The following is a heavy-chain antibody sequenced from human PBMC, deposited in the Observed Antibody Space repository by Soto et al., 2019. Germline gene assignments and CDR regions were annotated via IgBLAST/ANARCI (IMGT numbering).Heavy chain of an antibody. CDR3: ARDSTGYSSGWGYDYYYGMDV. D-gene: IGHD6-19*01. Sequence: XGSLRLSCAASGFTFSSYSMNWVRQAPGKGLEWVSSISSSSSYIYYADSVKGRFTISRDNAKNSPYLQMNSLRAEDTAVYYCARDSTGYSSGWGYDYYYGMDVWGQGTTVTVSS. CDR1: GFTFSSYS. V-gene: IGHV3-21*01. CDR2: ISSSSSYI. J-gene: IGHJ6*02.